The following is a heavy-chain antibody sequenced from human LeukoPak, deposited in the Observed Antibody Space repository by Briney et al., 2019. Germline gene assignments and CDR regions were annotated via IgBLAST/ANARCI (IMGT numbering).Heavy chain of an antibody. Sequence: GRSLRLSCAASGFTFDDYAMHWVRQAPGKGLEWVSGISWNSGSIGYADSVKGRFTISRDNSKNTLYLQMNSLRAEDTAVYYCATHHTSRYSHYYFDYWGQGTLVTVSS. CDR1: GFTFDDYA. CDR3: ATHHTSRYSHYYFDY. D-gene: IGHD2-2*01. CDR2: ISWNSGSI. J-gene: IGHJ4*02. V-gene: IGHV3-9*01.